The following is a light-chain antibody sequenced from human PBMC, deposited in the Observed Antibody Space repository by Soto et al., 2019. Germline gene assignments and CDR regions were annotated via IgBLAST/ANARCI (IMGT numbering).Light chain of an antibody. V-gene: IGLV2-14*01. CDR3: SSYTSSNTPDV. CDR2: EVT. CDR1: SSDAGAYNF. Sequence: QSALTQPASVSGSPGQSITISCTGSSSDAGAYNFVSWYQHHPGKAPKLILYEVTTHPSGVSSRFSGSKSGNTASLTISGLQADDEANYYCSSYTSSNTPDVFGTGTKVTVL. J-gene: IGLJ1*01.